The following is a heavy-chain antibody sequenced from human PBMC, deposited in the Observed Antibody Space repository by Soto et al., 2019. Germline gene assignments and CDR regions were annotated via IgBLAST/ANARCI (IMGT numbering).Heavy chain of an antibody. CDR2: INSDGSST. CDR3: ARPVPGNRDY. D-gene: IGHD2-2*01. J-gene: IGHJ4*02. CDR1: GFTFSSYW. Sequence: EVQLVESGGGLVQPGGSLRLSCAASGFTFSSYWMHWVRQAPGKGLVWVSRINSDGSSTSYADSVKGRFTISRHNAKYTLYLQLNSLRAEDTAGDYCARPVPGNRDYWGERTLVTVSS. V-gene: IGHV3-74*01.